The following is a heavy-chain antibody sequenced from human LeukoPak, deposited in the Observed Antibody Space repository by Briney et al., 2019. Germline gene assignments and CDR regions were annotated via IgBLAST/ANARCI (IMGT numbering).Heavy chain of an antibody. V-gene: IGHV3-15*01. Sequence: PGGSLRLSCAASGFTFSNAWMSWVRQAPGKGLEWVGRIKIKTDGGTTDYAAPVKGRFTISRDDSKNTLYLQMNSLKTEDTAVYYCTTRGTRPDYYYYYGMDVWGQGTTVTVSS. CDR1: GFTFSNAW. D-gene: IGHD2-2*01. J-gene: IGHJ6*02. CDR2: IKIKTDGGTT. CDR3: TTRGTRPDYYYYYGMDV.